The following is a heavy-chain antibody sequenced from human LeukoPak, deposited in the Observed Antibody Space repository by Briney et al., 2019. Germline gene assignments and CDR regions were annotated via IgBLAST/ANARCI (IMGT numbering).Heavy chain of an antibody. D-gene: IGHD3-10*01. CDR2: IYHSGST. Sequence: KRSETLSLTCAVSGGSISSGGYSWSWIRQPPGKGLEWIGYIYHSGSTYYNPSLKSRVTISVDRSKNQFSLKLSSVTAADTAVYYCARGIIMVRGVITNWFDPWGQGTLVTVSS. CDR3: ARGIIMVRGVITNWFDP. J-gene: IGHJ5*02. V-gene: IGHV4-30-2*01. CDR1: GGSISSGGYS.